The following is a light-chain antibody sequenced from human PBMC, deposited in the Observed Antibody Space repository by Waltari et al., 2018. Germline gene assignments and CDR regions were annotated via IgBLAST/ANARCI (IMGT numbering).Light chain of an antibody. Sequence: EIVMTQSPATLSVSPGESTTLPCTASQSVSRSLVWYQQKPGQAPRLLIYGASTRATGIPARFSGSGSETEFTLTISSVQSEDLAVYYCQQYNDWPPGTFGQGTKVEI. CDR3: QQYNDWPPGT. CDR2: GAS. CDR1: QSVSRS. V-gene: IGKV3-15*01. J-gene: IGKJ1*01.